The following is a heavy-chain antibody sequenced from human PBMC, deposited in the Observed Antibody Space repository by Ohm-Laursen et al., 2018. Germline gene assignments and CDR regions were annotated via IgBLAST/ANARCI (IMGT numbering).Heavy chain of an antibody. Sequence: SLRLSCAASGFTFSSYNMNWVRQAPGKGLEGVSSISSSGSYIYYADSVKGRFTISRDNAKNSLNLQMNSLRAEDTAVYYCAGGSNWFDPWGQGTLVTVSS. V-gene: IGHV3-21*01. CDR3: AGGSNWFDP. CDR2: ISSSGSYI. J-gene: IGHJ5*02. CDR1: GFTFSSYN. D-gene: IGHD2-15*01.